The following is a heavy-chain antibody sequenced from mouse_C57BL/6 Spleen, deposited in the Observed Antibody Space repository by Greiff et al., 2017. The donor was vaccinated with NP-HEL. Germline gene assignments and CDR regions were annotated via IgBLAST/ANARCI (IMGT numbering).Heavy chain of an antibody. V-gene: IGHV1-62-2*01. J-gene: IGHJ4*01. CDR1: GYTFTEYT. CDR2: FYPGSGSI. CDR3: ARHEVAYDSNYLYAMDY. Sequence: QVQLQQSGAELVKPGASVKLSCKASGYTFTEYTIHWVKQRSGQGLEWIGWFYPGSGSIKYNEKFKDKATLTADKSTSTVDMDLSRLTSEDSAVYFCARHEVAYDSNYLYAMDYWGQGTSVTVSS. D-gene: IGHD2-5*01.